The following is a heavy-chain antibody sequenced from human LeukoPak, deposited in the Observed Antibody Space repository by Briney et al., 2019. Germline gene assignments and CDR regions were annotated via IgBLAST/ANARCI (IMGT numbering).Heavy chain of an antibody. CDR2: ISGSGGST. Sequence: PPGGSLRLSSAASGFTFSSYAMSWVRQAPGKGLEWVSAISGSGGSTYYADSVKGRFTISRDNSKNTLYLQMNSLRAEDTAVYYCAKGRVGGTYYFDYWGQGTLVTVSS. CDR1: GFTFSSYA. D-gene: IGHD2-15*01. CDR3: AKGRVGGTYYFDY. J-gene: IGHJ4*02. V-gene: IGHV3-23*01.